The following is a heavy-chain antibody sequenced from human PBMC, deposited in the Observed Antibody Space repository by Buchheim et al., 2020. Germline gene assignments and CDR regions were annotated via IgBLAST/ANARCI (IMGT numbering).Heavy chain of an antibody. CDR3: ARDSLGATGWDYFDY. V-gene: IGHV3-48*01. D-gene: IGHD1-26*01. CDR1: GFIFSSYS. J-gene: IGHJ4*02. CDR2: ISSSSSTI. Sequence: EVQLVESGGGLVQPGGSLRLSCTASGFIFSSYSMNWVRQAPGKGLEWVSYISSSSSTIYYADSVKGRFTISRDNAKKSLYLQMNSLRAEDTAVYYCARDSLGATGWDYFDYWGQGTL.